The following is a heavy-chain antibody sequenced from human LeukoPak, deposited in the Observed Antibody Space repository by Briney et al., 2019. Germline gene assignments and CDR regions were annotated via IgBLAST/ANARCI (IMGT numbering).Heavy chain of an antibody. Sequence: SETLSLTCTVSGGSISSYYWSWIRQPPGKGLEWIGHVFYTGSSNYNPSLKSRVTISLDRSNNQFSLRLTSVTAADTAVYYCARDPTSWHRYYFDYWGQGTLVTVSS. D-gene: IGHD2-2*01. CDR1: GGSISSYY. CDR2: VFYTGSS. J-gene: IGHJ4*02. V-gene: IGHV4-59*01. CDR3: ARDPTSWHRYYFDY.